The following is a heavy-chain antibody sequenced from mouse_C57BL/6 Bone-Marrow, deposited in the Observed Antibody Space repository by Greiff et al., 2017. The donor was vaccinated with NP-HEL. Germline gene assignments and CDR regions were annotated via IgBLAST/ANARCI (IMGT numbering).Heavy chain of an antibody. CDR3: ARSGWMDY. Sequence: QVQLQQSGPELVKPGASVKISCKASGYAFSSSWMNWVKQRPGKGLEWIGRIYPGDGDTNYNGKFKGKATLTADKSSSTAYMQLSSLTSEDSAVYFCARSGWMDYWGQGTSVTVSS. J-gene: IGHJ4*01. D-gene: IGHD3-2*02. V-gene: IGHV1-82*01. CDR2: IYPGDGDT. CDR1: GYAFSSSW.